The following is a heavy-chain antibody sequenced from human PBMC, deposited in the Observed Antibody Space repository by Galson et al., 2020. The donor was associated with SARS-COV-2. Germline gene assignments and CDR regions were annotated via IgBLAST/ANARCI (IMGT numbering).Heavy chain of an antibody. D-gene: IGHD2-8*01. J-gene: IGHJ4*02. CDR2: LRSGGGST. CDR1: GFTFSNYA. CDR3: AKDFCTDDGCQSRLPDVFDY. V-gene: IGHV3-23*01. Sequence: GGSLRLSCAASGFTFSNYAMSWVRQAPGKGLQWVAALRSGGGSTGYAESVKGRFTISRDNARNTLYLQMYNLRAEDTAVYYCAKDFCTDDGCQSRLPDVFDYWGQGSLVTVSS.